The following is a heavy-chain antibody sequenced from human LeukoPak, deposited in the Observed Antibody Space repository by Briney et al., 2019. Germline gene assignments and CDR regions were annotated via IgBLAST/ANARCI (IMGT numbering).Heavy chain of an antibody. CDR3: ARLGADTFGSYWYFDL. Sequence: GESLKISCKASGYIFTSYWIGWVRRMPGKGLEWMGIIYPIDSDTRYSPSFQGQVTISADKAISTAYLQWSSLKASDTAMYYCARLGADTFGSYWYFDLWGRGTLVTVAS. CDR2: IYPIDSDT. V-gene: IGHV5-51*01. J-gene: IGHJ2*01. D-gene: IGHD3-16*01. CDR1: GYIFTSYW.